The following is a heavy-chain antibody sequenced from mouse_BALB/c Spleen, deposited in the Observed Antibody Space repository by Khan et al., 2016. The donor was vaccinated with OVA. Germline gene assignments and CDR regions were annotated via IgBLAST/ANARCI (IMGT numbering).Heavy chain of an antibody. CDR3: TRIYRSDFDY. V-gene: IGHV1-20*02. CDR2: INPHIGET. J-gene: IGHJ2*01. D-gene: IGHD1-1*01. CDR1: GYSFTGYF. Sequence: VQLKQSGPELVKPGASVKISCKASGYSFTGYFMNWVMQSPGKSLEWIGRINPHIGETFYNQKFKGKATLTVDESSSTAHMELRNLASEDSAVYYCTRIYRSDFDYWGQGTTLTVSS.